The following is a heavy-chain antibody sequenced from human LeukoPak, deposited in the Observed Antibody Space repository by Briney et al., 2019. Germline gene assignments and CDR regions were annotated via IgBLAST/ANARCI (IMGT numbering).Heavy chain of an antibody. V-gene: IGHV4-31*03. CDR2: IYYSGST. J-gene: IGHJ6*02. CDR1: GGSISSGGYY. CDR3: ARVRRAYYYGSGSPEPRAYGMDV. Sequence: SETLSLTCTVSGGSISSGGYYWSWIRQHPGKGLEWIGYIYYSGSTYYNPSLKSRVTISVDTSKNQFSLKLSSVTAADTAVYYCARVRRAYYYGSGSPEPRAYGMDVWGQGTTVTVSS. D-gene: IGHD3-10*01.